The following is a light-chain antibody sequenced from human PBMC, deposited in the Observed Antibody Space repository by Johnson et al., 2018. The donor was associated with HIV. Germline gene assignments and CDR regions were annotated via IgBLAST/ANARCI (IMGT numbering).Light chain of an antibody. CDR2: ENN. CDR3: GTWDSSLGGV. V-gene: IGLV1-51*02. CDR1: SSNIGNNY. J-gene: IGLJ1*01. Sequence: QSVLTQPPSVSAAPGQKVTISCSGSSSNIGNNYVSWYQQLPGTAPQLLIYENNKRPSGIPDRFSGSKSGTSATLGITGLQTGDEADYYCGTWDSSLGGVFGTGTKVTVL.